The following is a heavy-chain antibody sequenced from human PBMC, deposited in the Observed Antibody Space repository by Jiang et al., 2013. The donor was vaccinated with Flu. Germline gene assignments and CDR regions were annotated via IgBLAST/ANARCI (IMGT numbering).Heavy chain of an antibody. CDR2: IIGSGGRT. CDR3: AKGKGFCSDGGCYSFDR. D-gene: IGHD2-15*01. Sequence: LVESGGDLVQPGGSLRLSCVASGLTFSNFAMTWVRQAPGKGLEWVSAIIGSGGRTYYADSVKGRFTISRDNSKNSLYLQMNSLRADDTAVYYCAKGKGFCSDGGCYSFDRWGRGTLATVAS. CDR1: GLTFSNFA. J-gene: IGHJ4*02. V-gene: IGHV3-23*04.